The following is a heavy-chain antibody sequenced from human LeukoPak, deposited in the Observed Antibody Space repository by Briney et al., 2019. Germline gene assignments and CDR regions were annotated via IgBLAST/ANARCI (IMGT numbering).Heavy chain of an antibody. Sequence: GGSLRLSCAASGFTVSSNYMSWVRQAPGKGLEWVSVIYSCGSTYYADSVKGRFTISRDNSKNTLYLQMNSLRAEDTAVYYCARDKSRYCSSTSCRRTRTYYYYGMDVWGQGTTVTVSS. J-gene: IGHJ6*02. CDR1: GFTVSSNY. CDR3: ARDKSRYCSSTSCRRTRTYYYYGMDV. CDR2: IYSCGST. V-gene: IGHV3-66*01. D-gene: IGHD2-2*01.